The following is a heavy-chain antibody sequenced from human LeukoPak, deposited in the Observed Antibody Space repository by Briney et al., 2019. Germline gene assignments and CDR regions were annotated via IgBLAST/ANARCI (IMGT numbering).Heavy chain of an antibody. Sequence: GGALRLSCAASGYTFSSYAMSWVRQAPGKGLEWVSAISGSGGSTYYADSVKGRFTISRDNSKNTLYPQMNSLRAEDTAVYYCATTAAGTVIDFDYWGQGTLVTVSS. J-gene: IGHJ4*02. V-gene: IGHV3-23*01. D-gene: IGHD6-13*01. CDR1: GYTFSSYA. CDR3: ATTAAGTVIDFDY. CDR2: ISGSGGST.